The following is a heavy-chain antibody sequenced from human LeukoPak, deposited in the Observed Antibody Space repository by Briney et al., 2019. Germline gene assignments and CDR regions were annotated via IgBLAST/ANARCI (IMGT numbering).Heavy chain of an antibody. J-gene: IGHJ6*03. CDR1: GGSISSYY. D-gene: IGHD1-26*01. CDR2: IYYSGST. CDR3: ARSPPLYSGSYYEFYYYYMDV. V-gene: IGHV4-59*12. Sequence: SETLSLTCTVSGGSISSYYWSWIRQPPGKGLEWIGYIYYSGSTNYNPSLKSRVTMSVDTSKNQFSLKLSSVTAADTAVYYCARSPPLYSGSYYEFYYYYMDVWGKGTTVTISS.